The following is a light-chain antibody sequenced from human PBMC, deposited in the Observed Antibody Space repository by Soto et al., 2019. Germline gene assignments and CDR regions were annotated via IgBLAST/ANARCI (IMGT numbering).Light chain of an antibody. J-gene: IGKJ5*01. CDR1: QSVSSSY. CDR2: GAS. CDR3: QQYGSSPIT. V-gene: IGKV3-20*01. Sequence: EIVLTQSPGTLSLSPGERLTLSCRASQSVSSSYLAWYQQKPGQAPRLLIYGASSRATGIPDRFSGSGSGTDFTLTISRREPEDLAVYYCQQYGSSPITFGHGTRLAIK.